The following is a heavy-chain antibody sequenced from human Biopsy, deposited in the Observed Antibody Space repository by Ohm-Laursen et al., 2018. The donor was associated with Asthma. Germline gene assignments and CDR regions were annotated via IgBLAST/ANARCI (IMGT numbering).Heavy chain of an antibody. CDR2: IFPDDSDT. Sequence: ESLKISCKTSGYIFTSYWIGWVRQMPGKGLEWMAIIFPDDSDTIYSPSFQGQVTISADKSISTVYPQWSSLKASDTAKYYCARLPYGSGSFFDFWGQGTQVTVAS. D-gene: IGHD3-10*01. CDR1: GYIFTSYW. CDR3: ARLPYGSGSFFDF. V-gene: IGHV5-51*01. J-gene: IGHJ4*02.